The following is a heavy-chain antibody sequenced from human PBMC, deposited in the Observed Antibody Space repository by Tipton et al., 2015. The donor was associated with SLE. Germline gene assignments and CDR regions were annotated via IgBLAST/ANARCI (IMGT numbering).Heavy chain of an antibody. Sequence: QLVQSGGGLVQPGGSLRLSCAASGITVSSNYMNWVRQAPGKGLEWVSVIYSGGSTYYADSVKGRFTISRDNSKNTLYLQMNSLRAEDTAVYYCARDRSHSGTWYGGFDYWGQGTLVTVSS. J-gene: IGHJ4*02. V-gene: IGHV3-66*02. CDR1: GITVSSNY. CDR2: IYSGGST. CDR3: ARDRSHSGTWYGGFDY. D-gene: IGHD6-13*01.